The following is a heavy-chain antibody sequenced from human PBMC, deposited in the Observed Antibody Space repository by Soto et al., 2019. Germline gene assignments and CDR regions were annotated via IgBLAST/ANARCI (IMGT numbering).Heavy chain of an antibody. D-gene: IGHD2-2*01. CDR2: IIPASGAA. CDR1: GGTFGSYA. V-gene: IGHV1-69*01. CDR3: ATALGCRSTSCTLDY. Sequence: QVQLVQSGAEVTKPGSSVKVSCKASGGTFGSYAFSWVRQAPGQGLEWMGGIIPASGAAHYAQKFQGRVTITADESTSTAYMERSSLSSQDTAVYDCATALGCRSTSCTLDYWGQGTRVIVSS. J-gene: IGHJ4*02.